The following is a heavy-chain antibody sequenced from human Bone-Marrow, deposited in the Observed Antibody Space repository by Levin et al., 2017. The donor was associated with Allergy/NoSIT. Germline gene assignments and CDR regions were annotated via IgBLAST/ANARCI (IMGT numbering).Heavy chain of an antibody. D-gene: IGHD3-10*01. CDR1: GFAFSNYW. Sequence: CAASGFAFSNYWMHWVRQAPGKGGGGGEGRKRGGKRRKDADSVTCRFPISRDNAKNTLYLQMNSLRAEDTAVYYCARDPFAYNFGSGSYLDYWGQGTLVSVSS. CDR2: RKRGGKRR. J-gene: IGHJ4*02. V-gene: IGHV3-74*01. CDR3: ARDPFAYNFGSGSYLDY.